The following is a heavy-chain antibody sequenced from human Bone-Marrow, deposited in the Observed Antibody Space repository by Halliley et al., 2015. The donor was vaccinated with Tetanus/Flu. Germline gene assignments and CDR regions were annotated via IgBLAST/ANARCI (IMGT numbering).Heavy chain of an antibody. Sequence: SGVTLSSYWMHWVRQAPGKGLVWVSRINSDGSRINYADSVKGRFTISRDNAKNTLYLQMNSLRVEDTAVYYCASEIGEDAFDIWGQGTMVTVSS. V-gene: IGHV3-74*01. CDR3: ASEIGEDAFDI. D-gene: IGHD3-10*01. CDR2: INSDGSRI. CDR1: GVTLSSYW. J-gene: IGHJ3*02.